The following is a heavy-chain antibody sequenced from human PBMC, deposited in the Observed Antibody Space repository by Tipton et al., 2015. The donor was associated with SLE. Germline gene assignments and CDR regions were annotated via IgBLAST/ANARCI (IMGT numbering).Heavy chain of an antibody. CDR1: GGSFSGYY. J-gene: IGHJ4*02. D-gene: IGHD1-26*01. CDR3: ARGGVVGARWLDY. Sequence: TLSLTCAVYGGSFSGYYWSWIRQPPGKGLEWIGYIYYSGSTNYNPSLKSRVTISVDTSKNQFSLKLSSVTAADTAVYYCARGGVVGARWLDYWGQGTLVTVSS. CDR2: IYYSGST. V-gene: IGHV4-59*12.